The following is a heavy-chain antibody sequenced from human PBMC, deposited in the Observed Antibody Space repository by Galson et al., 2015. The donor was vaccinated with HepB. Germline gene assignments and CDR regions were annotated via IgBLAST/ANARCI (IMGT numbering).Heavy chain of an antibody. CDR2: ISAYNGNT. CDR3: ARSALKGGYVDY. Sequence: SVKVSCKASGYTFTSYGISWVRQAPGQGLEWMGWISAYNGNTNYAQKLQGRVTMTTDTSTSTAYMELRSLRSDDTAVYYWARSALKGGYVDYWGQGTLVTVSS. D-gene: IGHD2-15*01. CDR1: GYTFTSYG. V-gene: IGHV1-18*04. J-gene: IGHJ4*02.